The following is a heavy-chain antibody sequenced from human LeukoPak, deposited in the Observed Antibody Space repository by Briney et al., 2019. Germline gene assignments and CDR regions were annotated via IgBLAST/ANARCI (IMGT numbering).Heavy chain of an antibody. CDR2: IYTSGST. CDR1: GGSISSYY. D-gene: IGHD2-15*01. Sequence: PSETLSLTCTVSGGSISSYYWSRIRQPAGKGLEWIGRIYTSGSTNYNPSLKSRVTMSVDTSKNQFSLKLSSVTAADTAAYYCARDRVNCSGGSCYFEGFDPWGQGTLVTVSS. V-gene: IGHV4-4*07. J-gene: IGHJ5*02. CDR3: ARDRVNCSGGSCYFEGFDP.